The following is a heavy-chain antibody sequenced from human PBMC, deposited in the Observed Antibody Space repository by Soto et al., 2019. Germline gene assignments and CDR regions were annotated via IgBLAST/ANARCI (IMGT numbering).Heavy chain of an antibody. CDR3: ARDRPYSSSWYPES. J-gene: IGHJ5*02. CDR1: GFTFSTHA. V-gene: IGHV3-30-3*01. Sequence: QVHLVESGGGVVRPGGSLRLSCAASGFTFSTHAMHWVRQAPGKGLEWVALISYDGTTKYYADSVKGRFTISRDNSKTTLYLQMNSLRGEDMAIYYCARDRPYSSSWYPESWGQGTLVTVSS. D-gene: IGHD6-13*01. CDR2: ISYDGTTK.